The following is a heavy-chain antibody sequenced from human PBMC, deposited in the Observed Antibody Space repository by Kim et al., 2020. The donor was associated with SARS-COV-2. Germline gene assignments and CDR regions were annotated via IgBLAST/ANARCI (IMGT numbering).Heavy chain of an antibody. Sequence: SETLSLTCAVYGGSFSGYYWSWIRQPPGKGLEWIGEINHSGSTNYNPSLKSRVTISVDTSKNQFSLKLSSVTAADTAVYYCARVSILWGQSLDYWGQGTLVTVSS. CDR3: ARVSILWGQSLDY. D-gene: IGHD2-21*01. J-gene: IGHJ4*02. CDR2: INHSGST. V-gene: IGHV4-34*01. CDR1: GGSFSGYY.